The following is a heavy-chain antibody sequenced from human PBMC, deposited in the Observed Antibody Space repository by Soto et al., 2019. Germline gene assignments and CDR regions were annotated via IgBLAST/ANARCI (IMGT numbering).Heavy chain of an antibody. D-gene: IGHD3-22*01. CDR1: GGSFIGYY. CDR2: INHSGST. V-gene: IGHV4-34*01. Sequence: SETLSLTCAVYGGSFIGYYWSWIRQPPGKGLEWIGEINHSGSTNYNPSLKSRVTISVDTSKNQFSLKLSSVTAADTAVYYCARDRGITMIVVVISAGSWFDYWGQGTLVTVSS. CDR3: ARDRGITMIVVVISAGSWFDY. J-gene: IGHJ4*02.